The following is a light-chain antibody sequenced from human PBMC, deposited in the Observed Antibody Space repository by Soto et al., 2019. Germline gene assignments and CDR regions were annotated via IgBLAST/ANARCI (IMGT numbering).Light chain of an antibody. CDR2: DVS. Sequence: DVQLTQSPATLSASVGARVRITCRASQSIRNFLAWYQQKPGKAPQLLIYDVSILESGVPSRFSGTGSGTDFTLTISSLQPDDFATYYCQQYDNFWTFGQGTKVE. CDR3: QQYDNFWT. CDR1: QSIRNF. J-gene: IGKJ1*01. V-gene: IGKV1-5*01.